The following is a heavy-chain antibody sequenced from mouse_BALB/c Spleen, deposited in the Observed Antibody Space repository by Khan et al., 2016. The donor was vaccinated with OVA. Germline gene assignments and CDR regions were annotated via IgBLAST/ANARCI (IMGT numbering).Heavy chain of an antibody. CDR1: GFNIKDTY. CDR2: IAPANGNT. V-gene: IGHV14-3*02. Sequence: VQLQQSGAELVKPGASVKLSCTASGFNIKDTYLHWVKQRPEQGLEWIGKIAPANGNTKYDPKFQGKATLTADTSSNTSYLQLNSLTSEDTAVYYCANPSNNPTEFAFWGAGTLVTVSA. CDR3: ANPSNNPTEFAF. J-gene: IGHJ3*01.